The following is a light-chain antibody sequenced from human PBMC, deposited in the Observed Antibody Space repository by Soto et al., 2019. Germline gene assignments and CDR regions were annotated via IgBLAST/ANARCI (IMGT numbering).Light chain of an antibody. CDR2: GAS. J-gene: IGKJ4*01. CDR3: QPLNNWPVLT. Sequence: TQSPATLSVSPGERATLSCTTSRSVGNNLAWYQQRPGQAPRLLMYGASTRATGTPPRFSGSGSGTEFTLTISSLQPEDFAVYYCQPLNNWPVLTFGGGTKVEIK. V-gene: IGKV3-15*01. CDR1: RSVGNN.